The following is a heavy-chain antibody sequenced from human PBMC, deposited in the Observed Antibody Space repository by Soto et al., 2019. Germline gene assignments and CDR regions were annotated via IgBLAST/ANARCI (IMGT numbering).Heavy chain of an antibody. CDR2: INHSGST. Sequence: QVQLQQWGAGLLKPSETLSLTCAVYGGSFSGYYWSWIRQPPGKGLEWIGEINHSGSTNYNPSLKSRVTISVDTSKNQFSLKLSSVTAADTAVCYCARGRGIAAAANYWYFDLWGRGTLVTVSS. CDR1: GGSFSGYY. V-gene: IGHV4-34*01. D-gene: IGHD6-13*01. J-gene: IGHJ2*01. CDR3: ARGRGIAAAANYWYFDL.